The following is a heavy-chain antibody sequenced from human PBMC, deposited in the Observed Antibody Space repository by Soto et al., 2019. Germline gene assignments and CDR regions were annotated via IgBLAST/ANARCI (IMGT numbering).Heavy chain of an antibody. Sequence: ASVKVSCKASGYTLTSYGISWVRQAPGQGLEWMGWISAYNGNTNYAQKLQGRVTMTTDTSTSTAYMELRSLRSDDTAVYYCARDRTYYDFWSGYPQDYYYYGMDVWGQGTTVTVSS. CDR3: ARDRTYYDFWSGYPQDYYYYGMDV. V-gene: IGHV1-18*04. CDR2: ISAYNGNT. CDR1: GYTLTSYG. J-gene: IGHJ6*02. D-gene: IGHD3-3*01.